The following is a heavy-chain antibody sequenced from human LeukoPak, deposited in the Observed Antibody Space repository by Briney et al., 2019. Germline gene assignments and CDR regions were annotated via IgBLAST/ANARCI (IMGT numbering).Heavy chain of an antibody. CDR2: ISSKGGST. D-gene: IGHD3-10*01. J-gene: IGHJ4*02. CDR1: GFTFSSYA. CDR3: ARDWGAYGSGRYYPPVN. Sequence: GGSLPLLCSASGFTFSSYAMHWVRQAPGKGLEYVSAISSKGGSTYYANSVKGRFTISRDNSKNTLYLQMGSLRAEDMAVYYCARDWGAYGSGRYYPPVNWGQGTLVTVSS. V-gene: IGHV3-64*01.